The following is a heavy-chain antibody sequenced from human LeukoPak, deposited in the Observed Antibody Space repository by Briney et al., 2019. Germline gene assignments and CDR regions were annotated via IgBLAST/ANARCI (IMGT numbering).Heavy chain of an antibody. V-gene: IGHV3-30*18. CDR3: AKDRVLWFGESSLFDY. J-gene: IGHJ4*02. CDR2: ISYDGSNK. CDR1: GFTFSSYG. D-gene: IGHD3-10*01. Sequence: GRSLRLSCAASGFTFSSYGMHWVRQAPGKGLEWVAVISYDGSNKYYADSVKGRFTISRDNSKNTLYLQMNSLRAEDTAVYYCAKDRVLWFGESSLFDYWGQGTLVTVSS.